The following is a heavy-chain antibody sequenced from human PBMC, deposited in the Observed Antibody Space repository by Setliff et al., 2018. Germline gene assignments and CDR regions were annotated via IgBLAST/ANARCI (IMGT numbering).Heavy chain of an antibody. CDR2: ISFSGST. J-gene: IGHJ6*03. V-gene: IGHV4-39*07. CDR1: GGSINSGPSYY. D-gene: IGHD3-3*01. CDR3: ARMSRYSEFWSGYAEDYYSSYIDV. Sequence: SETLSLPCTVSGGSINSGPSYYWVWIRQPPGKGLEWIGHISFSGSTYYNPSLTGRLSISIDTSKKQFSLNLLSVTAADTAVYYCARMSRYSEFWSGYAEDYYSSYIDVWGTGATVTVSS.